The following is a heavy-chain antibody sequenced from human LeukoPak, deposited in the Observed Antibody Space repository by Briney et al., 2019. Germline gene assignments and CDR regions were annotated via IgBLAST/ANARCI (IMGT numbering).Heavy chain of an antibody. Sequence: GGSLRLSCSASGFTFSTYWMSWVRQAPGKGLEWVANMRRDGNEIYYLDSVRGRFTISRDNAKNSLYLQMNSLRAEDTAVYYCASLSRRTAAGTRWFDPWGQGTLVTVSS. J-gene: IGHJ5*02. V-gene: IGHV3-7*01. CDR3: ASLSRRTAAGTRWFDP. CDR1: GFTFSTYW. D-gene: IGHD6-13*01. CDR2: MRRDGNEI.